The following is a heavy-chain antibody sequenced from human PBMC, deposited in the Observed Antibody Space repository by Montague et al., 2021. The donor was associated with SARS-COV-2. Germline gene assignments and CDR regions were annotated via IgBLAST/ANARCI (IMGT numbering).Heavy chain of an antibody. CDR1: GFTFGMYA. D-gene: IGHD3-10*01. Sequence: SLRLSCAASGFTFGMYAMSWVRQAPGKGLVWVSVIYSGGSSTYYADSVKGRFTISRDNSKNTLYLQMNSLRAEDTAVYYCAKDRDPSSAYGMDVWGQGTTVTVSS. J-gene: IGHJ6*02. V-gene: IGHV3-23*03. CDR3: AKDRDPSSAYGMDV. CDR2: IYSGGSST.